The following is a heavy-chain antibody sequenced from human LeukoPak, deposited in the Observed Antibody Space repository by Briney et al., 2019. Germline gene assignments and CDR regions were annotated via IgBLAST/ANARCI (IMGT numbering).Heavy chain of an antibody. V-gene: IGHV3-7*03. D-gene: IGHD2-15*01. J-gene: IGHJ4*02. CDR3: ARGYCSGGSCYGDY. CDR1: GFTFSSYW. Sequence: WGVLRLSCAASGFTFSSYWMSWVRQAPGKGLEWVANIKQDGSEKYYVDSVKGRFTISRDNAKNSLYLQMNSLRAEGTAVYYCARGYCSGGSCYGDYWGQGTLVTVSS. CDR2: IKQDGSEK.